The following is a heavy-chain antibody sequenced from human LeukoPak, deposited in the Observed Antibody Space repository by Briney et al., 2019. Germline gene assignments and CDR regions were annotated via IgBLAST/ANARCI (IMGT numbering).Heavy chain of an antibody. Sequence: ASVKVSCKASGDTFSSYTISWVRQAPGQGLEWMGRIIPVLGRANYAQKFQGRVTITADKFTSTAYMELSSLRSEDTAVYYCAIVMVYASTYYYYMDVWGKGTTVTVSS. CDR2: IIPVLGRA. J-gene: IGHJ6*03. D-gene: IGHD2-8*01. CDR1: GDTFSSYT. CDR3: AIVMVYASTYYYYMDV. V-gene: IGHV1-69*02.